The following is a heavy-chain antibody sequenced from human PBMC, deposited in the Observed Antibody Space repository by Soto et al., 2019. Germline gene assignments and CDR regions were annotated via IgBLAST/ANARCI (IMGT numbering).Heavy chain of an antibody. CDR1: GFTFSTYW. Sequence: EVQLVESGGGLVQPGGSLRLSCAASGFTFSTYWMTWVRQAPGKGLEWVANINLDGSEKYYVDSVKGRFCISRDNVKNSLYLQLNSLRAEDTALYYCARARIDLWGRGTLVTVSS. V-gene: IGHV3-7*01. CDR3: ARARIDL. CDR2: INLDGSEK. J-gene: IGHJ2*01.